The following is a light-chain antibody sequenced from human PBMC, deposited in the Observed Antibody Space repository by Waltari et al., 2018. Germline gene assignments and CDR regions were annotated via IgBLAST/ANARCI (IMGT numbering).Light chain of an antibody. V-gene: IGLV2-23*02. CDR2: EVT. Sequence: QSALTQPASVSGSPGQSITISCTGTSSDVGSYNLVSWYQQYPGKAPKLMIYEVTKRPSWVSNRFSGSKSGNTASLTISGLQAEDEADYYCSSYAGSGTLVFGGGTKLTVL. J-gene: IGLJ2*01. CDR3: SSYAGSGTLV. CDR1: SSDVGSYNL.